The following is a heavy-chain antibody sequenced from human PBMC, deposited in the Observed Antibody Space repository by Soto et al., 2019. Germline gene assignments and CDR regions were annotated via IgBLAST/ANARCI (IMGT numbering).Heavy chain of an antibody. V-gene: IGHV3-23*01. D-gene: IGHD3-22*01. CDR1: GFTFSSHA. J-gene: IGHJ4*02. CDR3: AKDHPTYYYDSSGYYYDY. CDR2: ISGSGGST. Sequence: SCAASGFTFSSHAMSWVRQAPGKGLEWVSAISGSGGSTYYADSVKGRFTISRDNSKNTLYLQMNSLRAEDTAVYYCAKDHPTYYYDSSGYYYDYWGQGTLVTVSS.